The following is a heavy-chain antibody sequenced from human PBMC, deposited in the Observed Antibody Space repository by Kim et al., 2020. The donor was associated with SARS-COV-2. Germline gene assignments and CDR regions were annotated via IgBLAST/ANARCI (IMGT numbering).Heavy chain of an antibody. Sequence: GGSLRLSCAASGFTFSSYAMSWVRQAPGKGLEWVSAISGNGGSTYYADSVKGRFTISRDNSKNTLYLQMNSLRAEDTAVYYCAKARTTMLVVFITTGYYCGMDVWGQGTTVTVSS. V-gene: IGHV3-23*01. CDR2: ISGNGGST. CDR1: GFTFSSYA. CDR3: AKARTTMLVVFITTGYYCGMDV. J-gene: IGHJ6*02. D-gene: IGHD3-22*01.